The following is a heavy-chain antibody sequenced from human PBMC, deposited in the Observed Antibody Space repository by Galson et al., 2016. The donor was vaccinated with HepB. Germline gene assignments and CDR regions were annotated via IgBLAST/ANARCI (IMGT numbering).Heavy chain of an antibody. J-gene: IGHJ6*02. CDR1: GDSISIYY. Sequence: TLSLTCTISGDSISIYYWSWIRQPPGKALEWIGYIYYDGSTNYNPSLKSRVTISVDPSKNQFFLNLSSVTAADTAVYHCARGGGNVYGMDVWGQGTTVTVSS. CDR3: ARGGGNVYGMDV. V-gene: IGHV4-59*01. D-gene: IGHD1-1*01. CDR2: IYYDGST.